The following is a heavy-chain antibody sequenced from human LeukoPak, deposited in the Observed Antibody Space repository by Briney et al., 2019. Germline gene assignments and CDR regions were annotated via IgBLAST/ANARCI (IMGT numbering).Heavy chain of an antibody. CDR3: ARAGIAAAAPSHYYGMDV. V-gene: IGHV1-2*04. D-gene: IGHD6-13*01. CDR1: GYTFTGYY. J-gene: IGHJ6*02. CDR2: INPNSGGT. Sequence: ASVKVSCKASGYTFTGYYMHWVRQAPGQGLEWMGWINPNSGGTNYAQKFQGWVTMTRDTSISTAYMELSRLRSDDTAVYYCARAGIAAAAPSHYYGMDVWGQGTTVTVSS.